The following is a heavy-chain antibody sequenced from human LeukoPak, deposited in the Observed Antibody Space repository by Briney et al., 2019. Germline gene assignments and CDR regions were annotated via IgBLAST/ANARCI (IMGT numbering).Heavy chain of an antibody. CDR1: GYTFTSYG. D-gene: IGHD3-22*01. Sequence: ASVKVSCKASGYTFTSYGISWVRQAPGQGLEWMGWISAYNGNTNYAQKLQGRVTMTTDTSTSTAYMELRSLRSDDTAVYYCAREGQYYYDSSGYYGDAFDIWGQGTMVTVSS. V-gene: IGHV1-18*01. CDR2: ISAYNGNT. CDR3: AREGQYYYDSSGYYGDAFDI. J-gene: IGHJ3*02.